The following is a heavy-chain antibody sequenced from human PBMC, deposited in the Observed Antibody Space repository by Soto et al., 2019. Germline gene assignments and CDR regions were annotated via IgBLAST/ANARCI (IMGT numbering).Heavy chain of an antibody. CDR2: IYSGGST. J-gene: IGHJ3*02. D-gene: IGHD2-2*01. V-gene: IGHV3-53*04. Sequence: GGSLRLSCAASGFTVSSNYMSWVRQAPGKGLEWVSVIYSGGSTYYADSVKGRFTISRHNSKNTLYLQMNSLRAEDTAVYYCARDLAYCSSTSCYGIDAFDIWGQGTMVTVSS. CDR3: ARDLAYCSSTSCYGIDAFDI. CDR1: GFTVSSNY.